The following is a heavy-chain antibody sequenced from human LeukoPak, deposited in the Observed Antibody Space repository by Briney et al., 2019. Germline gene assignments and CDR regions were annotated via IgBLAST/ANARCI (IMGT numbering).Heavy chain of an antibody. J-gene: IGHJ4*02. V-gene: IGHV3-21*01. CDR1: GFPFSAFT. Sequence: GGSLRLSCAASGFPFSAFTMNWVRQAPGKGLEWVSSISSSNNYIYYADSVKGRFTISRDNAKNSLYLQMNSLRAEDTAVYYCARRSPNYYFDYWGQGTPVTVSS. CDR3: ARRSPNYYFDY. CDR2: ISSSNNYI.